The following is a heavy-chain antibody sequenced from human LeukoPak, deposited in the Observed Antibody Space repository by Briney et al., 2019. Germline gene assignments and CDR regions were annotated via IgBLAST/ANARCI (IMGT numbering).Heavy chain of an antibody. D-gene: IGHD3-10*01. J-gene: IGHJ4*02. V-gene: IGHV4-39*02. CDR1: GGSVSNTGSY. Sequence: SETLSLTCNVSGGSVSNTGSYWGWIRQPPGKGLEWIGSIYYSGRTYHNPSLKSRVTISVDTSKSHFSLKVNSVTAADTGVYYCARESPLWFGEYYTDYWGQGTLVTVSS. CDR2: IYYSGRT. CDR3: ARESPLWFGEYYTDY.